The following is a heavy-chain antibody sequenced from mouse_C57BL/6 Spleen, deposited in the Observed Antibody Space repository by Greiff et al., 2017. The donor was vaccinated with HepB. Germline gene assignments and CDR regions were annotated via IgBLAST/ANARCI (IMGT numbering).Heavy chain of an antibody. CDR2: IWRGGST. CDR3: AKKEGDGYAMDY. V-gene: IGHV2-5*01. Sequence: VQLQQSGPGLVQPSQSLSITCTVSGFSLTSYGVHWVRQSPGKGLEWLGVIWRGGSTDYNAAFMSRLSITKDNSKSQVFLKMNSLQADDTAIYYCAKKEGDGYAMDYWGQGTSVTVSS. J-gene: IGHJ4*01. CDR1: GFSLTSYG.